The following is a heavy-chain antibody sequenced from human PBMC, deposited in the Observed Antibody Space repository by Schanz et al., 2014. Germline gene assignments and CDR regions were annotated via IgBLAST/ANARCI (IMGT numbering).Heavy chain of an antibody. CDR2: IIPILGIT. CDR3: ARGLGDERWLDLNEAFDI. V-gene: IGHV1-69*10. CDR1: GYSFTTYD. D-gene: IGHD6-19*01. J-gene: IGHJ3*02. Sequence: QGQLVQSGAEVKKPGASVRVSCKASGYSFTTYDVNWVRQATGQGLEWMGWIIPILGITNVAQTFQDRVTITADKSTSTAYMELSSLRSEDTAVYYCARGLGDERWLDLNEAFDIWGQGTIVTVSS.